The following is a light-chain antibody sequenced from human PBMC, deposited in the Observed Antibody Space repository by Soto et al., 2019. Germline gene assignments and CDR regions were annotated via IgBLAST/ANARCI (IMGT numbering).Light chain of an antibody. CDR3: QQSYSTPIT. CDR2: AAS. J-gene: IGKJ5*01. Sequence: IQMTQSPSSLSASVGDRVTITCRASQSISSYLNWYHQKPGKAPKLLIYAASSLQSGVPSRFSGSGSGTDFTLTISSLQPEDFATYYCQQSYSTPITFGQGTRLEI. V-gene: IGKV1-39*01. CDR1: QSISSY.